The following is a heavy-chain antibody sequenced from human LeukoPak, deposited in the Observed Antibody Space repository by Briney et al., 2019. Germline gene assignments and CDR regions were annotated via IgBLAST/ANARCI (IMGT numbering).Heavy chain of an antibody. CDR1: GFTFSSYA. CDR3: AKELRYSGSYDAFDI. Sequence: GGSLRLSCAASGFTFSSYAMNWVRQAPGKGLDWVSAISGSGGSTYYADSVKGRFTISRDNSKNTLYLQMNSLRAEDTAVYYCAKELRYSGSYDAFDIWGQGTMVTVSS. J-gene: IGHJ3*02. D-gene: IGHD1-26*01. V-gene: IGHV3-23*01. CDR2: ISGSGGST.